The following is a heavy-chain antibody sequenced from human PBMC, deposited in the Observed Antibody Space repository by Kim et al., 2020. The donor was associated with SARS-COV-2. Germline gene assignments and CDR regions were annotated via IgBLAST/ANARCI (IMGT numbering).Heavy chain of an antibody. CDR2: IYYSGST. CDR3: ARIGVCSGGSCYTYSSGFRDHNWFDP. D-gene: IGHD2-15*01. Sequence: SETLSLTCTVSGGSISSYYWSWIRQPPGKGLEWIGYIYYSGSTNYNPSLKSRVTISVDTSKNQFSLKLSSVTAADTAVYYCARIGVCSGGSCYTYSSGFRDHNWFDPWGQGTLVTVSS. CDR1: GGSISSYY. V-gene: IGHV4-59*13. J-gene: IGHJ5*02.